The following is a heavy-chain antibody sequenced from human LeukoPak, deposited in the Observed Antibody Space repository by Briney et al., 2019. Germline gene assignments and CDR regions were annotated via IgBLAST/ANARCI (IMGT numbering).Heavy chain of an antibody. Sequence: GESLKISCEGSGYSFSNYWLGWVRQMPGKGLGWMGIIYPGDSDTRYSPSFQGQVTISADKSISTAYLQWSSLKASDTAMYYCARVDYYDRSGYFDYWGQGTLVTVSS. D-gene: IGHD3-22*01. CDR1: GYSFSNYW. V-gene: IGHV5-51*01. J-gene: IGHJ4*02. CDR3: ARVDYYDRSGYFDY. CDR2: IYPGDSDT.